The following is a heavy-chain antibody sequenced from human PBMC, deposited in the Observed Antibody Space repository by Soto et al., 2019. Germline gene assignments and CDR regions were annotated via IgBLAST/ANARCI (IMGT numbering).Heavy chain of an antibody. V-gene: IGHV4-34*01. J-gene: IGHJ5*02. CDR1: GGSFSGYY. D-gene: IGHD3-3*01. Sequence: PSETLSLTCAVYGGSFSGYYWSWIRQPPGKGLGWIGETNHSGSTNYNPSLKSRVTISVDTSKNQFSLKLSSVTAADTAVYYCARAMVVLRSSRFDPWGQGTLVTVSS. CDR3: ARAMVVLRSSRFDP. CDR2: TNHSGST.